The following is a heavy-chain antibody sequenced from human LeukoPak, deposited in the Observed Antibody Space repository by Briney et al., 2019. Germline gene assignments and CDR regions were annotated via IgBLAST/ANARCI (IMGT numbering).Heavy chain of an antibody. CDR1: GYTFTSYD. J-gene: IGHJ4*02. Sequence: ASVTVSCKASGYTFTSYDINWVRQAPGQGLEWMGWMNPNSGNTGYAQKFQGRVTMTRNTSISTAYMELSSLRSEDTAVYYCARGPPPRQRGYYFDYWGQGTLVTVSS. D-gene: IGHD3-10*01. CDR2: MNPNSGNT. V-gene: IGHV1-8*01. CDR3: ARGPPPRQRGYYFDY.